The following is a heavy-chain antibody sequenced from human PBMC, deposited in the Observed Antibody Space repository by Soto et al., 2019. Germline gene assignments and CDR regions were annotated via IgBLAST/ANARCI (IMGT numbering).Heavy chain of an antibody. D-gene: IGHD3-22*01. J-gene: IGHJ5*01. CDR1: GDSVSSNSAA. CDR3: AIDSYYYHSSVLDF. V-gene: IGHV6-1*01. Sequence: SQTLSLTCAISGDSVSSNSAAWNWIRQSPSRGLEWLGRTYYRSKWYNDYAVSVKSGITINPDTSKNQFSLQLNSVTPEDTAVYYCAIDSYYYHSSVLDFWSQGPLVTVSS. CDR2: TYYRSKWYN.